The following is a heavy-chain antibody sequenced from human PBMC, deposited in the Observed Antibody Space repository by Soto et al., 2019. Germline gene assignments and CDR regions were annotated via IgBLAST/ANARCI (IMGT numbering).Heavy chain of an antibody. V-gene: IGHV3-43*01. Sequence: EVQLVVSGGLVVRPGGSLELSWEGSGFTLVDNTMHWVRQLRGKGLEGVSLITWEAGSAFYADSVRGRFTISRDNSKNSLYLQMNSLRTEDSALYYCAKEKDRIFDYWGRGTPVTVSS. CDR2: ITWEAGSA. J-gene: IGHJ4*02. CDR1: GFTLVDNT. CDR3: AKEKDRIFDY.